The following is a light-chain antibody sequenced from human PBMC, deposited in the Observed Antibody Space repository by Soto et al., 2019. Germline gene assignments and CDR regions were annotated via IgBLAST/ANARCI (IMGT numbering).Light chain of an antibody. J-gene: IGLJ2*01. CDR3: SSYAGSNNVV. V-gene: IGLV2-8*01. CDR2: EVS. CDR1: SSDVGGYNY. Sequence: QSALTQPASVSGSPGQSITISFTGTSSDVGGYNYVSWNQQHPGKAPKLVISEVSNRPSGVPDRFSGSKSGNTASLTVSGLQAEDEADYYCSSYAGSNNVVFGGGTKLTVL.